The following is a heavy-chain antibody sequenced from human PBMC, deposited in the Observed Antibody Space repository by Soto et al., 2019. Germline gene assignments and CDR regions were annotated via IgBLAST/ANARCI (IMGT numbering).Heavy chain of an antibody. CDR1: GYTFTSYA. J-gene: IGHJ4*02. CDR2: INAGNGNT. D-gene: IGHD2-21*02. Sequence: VASVKVSCKASGYTFTSYAMHWVRQAPGQRLEWMGWINAGNGNTKYSQKFQGRVTITRDTSASTAYMELSSLRSEDTAVYYCARSFVVATALDYWGQGTLVTVSS. CDR3: ARSFVVATALDY. V-gene: IGHV1-3*01.